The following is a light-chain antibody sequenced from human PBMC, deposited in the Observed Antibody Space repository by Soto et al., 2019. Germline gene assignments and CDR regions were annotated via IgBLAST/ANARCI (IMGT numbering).Light chain of an antibody. J-gene: IGKJ5*01. V-gene: IGKV3-11*01. CDR1: QSVSSY. CDR2: DEY. CDR3: QHRMNWHLN. Sequence: XILLTHSPATLSLSPGERATLSGSASQSVSSYLLWYKQKHGQAPRLIIYDEYNRATGIQDRFSGSGSEKDFTLTISSIEPEDFEVYYCQHRMNWHLNCGNGPRLALK.